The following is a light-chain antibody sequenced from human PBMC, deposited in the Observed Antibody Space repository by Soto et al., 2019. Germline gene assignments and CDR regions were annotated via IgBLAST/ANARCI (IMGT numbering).Light chain of an antibody. V-gene: IGLV2-14*01. Sequence: QSALTQPASVSGSPGQSITISCTGTSGDVGGYNYVSWYQQHPGKAPKLLIYVVSHRPSGVSHRFSGSKSGNTASLTISGVQAEDDADYYCSSYTSSGTRVFGGGTKLTVL. CDR1: SGDVGGYNY. J-gene: IGLJ2*01. CDR2: VVS. CDR3: SSYTSSGTRV.